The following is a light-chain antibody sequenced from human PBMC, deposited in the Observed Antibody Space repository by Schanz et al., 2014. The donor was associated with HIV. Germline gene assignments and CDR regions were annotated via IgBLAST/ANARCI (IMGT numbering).Light chain of an antibody. Sequence: IVLTQSPATLSVYPGERVTLSCRTTQIISTSLAWYQQRPGQPPRLLLYGASSRATGIPDRFSGSGSGTDFTLSISGLEPEDFAVYYCQQYGVSPPWTFGQGTKVEFK. CDR1: QIISTS. V-gene: IGKV3-20*01. CDR2: GAS. CDR3: QQYGVSPPWT. J-gene: IGKJ1*01.